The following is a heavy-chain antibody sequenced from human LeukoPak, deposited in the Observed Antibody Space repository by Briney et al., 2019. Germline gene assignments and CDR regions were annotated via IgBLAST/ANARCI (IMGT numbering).Heavy chain of an antibody. CDR1: GFTFSNYA. J-gene: IGHJ4*02. CDR3: GSKTGRTGTYY. D-gene: IGHD3-10*01. V-gene: IGHV3-23*01. Sequence: HAGGSLRLSCAASGFTFSNYAMSWVRQAPGKGLEWVSAIIGSGGSTYYADSVKGRFSISRDNSKNTLFLQMNSLRAEDTAVYHCGSKTGRTGTYYWGQGTLVTVSS. CDR2: IIGSGGST.